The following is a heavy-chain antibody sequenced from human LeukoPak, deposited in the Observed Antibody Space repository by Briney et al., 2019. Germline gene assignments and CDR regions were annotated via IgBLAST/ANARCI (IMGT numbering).Heavy chain of an antibody. D-gene: IGHD6-13*01. CDR3: ARLVSQTEPRFDS. J-gene: IGHJ4*02. CDR1: SGSFSEYY. V-gene: IGHV4-34*01. Sequence: SETLSLTCAVYSGSFSEYYWSWIRQPPGEGLEWIGEINHSGTTNYNPSLKSRVTMSVDTSKNQFSLRLISVTAADTAVYYCARLVSQTEPRFDSWGQGTLVTVSS. CDR2: INHSGTT.